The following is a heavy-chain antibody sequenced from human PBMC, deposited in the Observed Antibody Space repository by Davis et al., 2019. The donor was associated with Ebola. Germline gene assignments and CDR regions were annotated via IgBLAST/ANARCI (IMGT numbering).Heavy chain of an antibody. CDR2: IKQDGSEK. D-gene: IGHD6-19*01. CDR1: GFTFSSYS. CDR3: AKDTSNVWFDV. Sequence: GESLKISCAASGFTFSSYSMNWVRQAPGKGLEWVANIKQDGSEKYYVDSVEGRFTISRDNSKNTLYLQMNSLRAEDTAVYYCAKDTSNVWFDVWGQGTMVTVSS. J-gene: IGHJ3*01. V-gene: IGHV3-7*01.